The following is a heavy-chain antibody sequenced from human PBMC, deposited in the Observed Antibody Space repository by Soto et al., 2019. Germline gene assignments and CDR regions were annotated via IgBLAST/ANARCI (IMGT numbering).Heavy chain of an antibody. CDR1: GFTFSDYY. J-gene: IGHJ6*02. Sequence: LSLFYAASGFTFSDYYMSWIRQAPGKGLEWVSYIDSGGRTIYYADSVKGRFTISRDNAKSTLYLQLNSLRAEDTAVYYCASGAIELELQYYYGMDVWGQGTTVTVSS. CDR2: IDSGGRTI. CDR3: ASGAIELELQYYYGMDV. V-gene: IGHV3-11*01. D-gene: IGHD1-7*01.